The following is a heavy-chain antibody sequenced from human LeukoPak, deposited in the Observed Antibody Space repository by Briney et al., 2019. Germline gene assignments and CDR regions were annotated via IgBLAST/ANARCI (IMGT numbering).Heavy chain of an antibody. Sequence: PSETLSLTCTVSGGSISSYYWSWIRQPPGKGLEWIGYIYYSGSTNYNPSLKSRVTISVDTSRNQFSLKLSSATAADTAVYYCARDGVAEDLDTNNWFDPWGQGTLVTVSS. V-gene: IGHV4-59*01. J-gene: IGHJ5*02. D-gene: IGHD3/OR15-3a*01. CDR2: IYYSGST. CDR3: ARDGVAEDLDTNNWFDP. CDR1: GGSISSYY.